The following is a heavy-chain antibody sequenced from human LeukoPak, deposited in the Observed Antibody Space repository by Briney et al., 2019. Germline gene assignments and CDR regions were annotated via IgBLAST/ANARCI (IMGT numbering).Heavy chain of an antibody. Sequence: GGSLRLSCAASGFTFGNYWMSWVRQAPGKGLEWVANIKQDGSEKYYMDSVKGRFTISRDNAKNSLYLQMNSLRAEDTAVYYCARYSGSYEVNYYYYYGMDVWGQGTTVTVSS. V-gene: IGHV3-7*03. J-gene: IGHJ6*02. CDR2: IKQDGSEK. CDR3: ARYSGSYEVNYYYYYGMDV. CDR1: GFTFGNYW. D-gene: IGHD1-26*01.